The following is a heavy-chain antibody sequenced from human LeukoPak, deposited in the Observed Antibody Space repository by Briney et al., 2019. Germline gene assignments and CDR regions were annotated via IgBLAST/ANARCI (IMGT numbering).Heavy chain of an antibody. V-gene: IGHV3-23*01. CDR3: AKVGYSFGSPGNFDF. J-gene: IGHJ4*02. Sequence: GGSLRLSCAASGFSFSSYAMNWVCQAPGKGLEWVSTISGSGYNTHYADSVKGRFSISRDNSKNTLSLQPNSLRAEDTAIYYCAKVGYSFGSPGNFDFWGQGTLVTVSS. CDR2: ISGSGYNT. D-gene: IGHD5-18*01. CDR1: GFSFSSYA.